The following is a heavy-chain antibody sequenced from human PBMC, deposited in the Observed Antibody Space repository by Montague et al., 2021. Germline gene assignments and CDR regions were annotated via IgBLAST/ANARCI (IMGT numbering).Heavy chain of an antibody. V-gene: IGHV3-74*01. Sequence: SLRLSCAASGFTFSSYWMHWVRQAPGKGLVWVSRINSDGSNTGYADSVKGRFTVSRENAKNTLYLQMNNLRAEDTAVYYCASNPYNGNSPLDYWGQGTLVTVSS. D-gene: IGHD1-7*01. J-gene: IGHJ4*02. CDR2: INSDGSNT. CDR1: GFTFSSYW. CDR3: ASNPYNGNSPLDY.